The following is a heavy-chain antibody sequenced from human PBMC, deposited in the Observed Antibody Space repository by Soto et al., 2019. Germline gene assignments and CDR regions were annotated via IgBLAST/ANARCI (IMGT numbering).Heavy chain of an antibody. CDR3: ARDPLDFWSGYYAH. CDR2: INQDGSEK. V-gene: IGHV3-7*01. Sequence: EVQLVESGGGLVQPGGSLRLSCAASGFTFTTYWMSWVRQAPGKGLEWVANINQDGSEKYYVGSLKGRFTISRDNAKNSLYLQMNDLRAEDTALYYCARDPLDFWSGYYAHWGQGTLVTVSS. D-gene: IGHD3-3*01. CDR1: GFTFTTYW. J-gene: IGHJ4*02.